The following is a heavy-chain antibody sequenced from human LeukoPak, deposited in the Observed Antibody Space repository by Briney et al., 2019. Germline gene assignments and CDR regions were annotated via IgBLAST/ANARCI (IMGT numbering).Heavy chain of an antibody. CDR1: GFTFSSYG. J-gene: IGHJ4*02. Sequence: GGSLRLSCAASGFTFSSYGMHWVRQAPGKGLEWVAFIRYDGSNKYYADSVKGRFTISRDNSKNTLYLQMNSLRAEDTAVYYCAKSGDYSPFYFDYWGQGTLVTVSS. V-gene: IGHV3-30*02. CDR2: IRYDGSNK. CDR3: AKSGDYSPFYFDY. D-gene: IGHD4-17*01.